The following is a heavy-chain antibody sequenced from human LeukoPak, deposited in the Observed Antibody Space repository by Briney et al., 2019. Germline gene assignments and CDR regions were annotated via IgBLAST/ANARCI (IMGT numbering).Heavy chain of an antibody. CDR1: GFTFSSYA. Sequence: PGRSLRLSCAASGFTFSSYAMHWVRQAPGKGLEWAAVISYDGSNKYYADSVKGRFTISRDNSKNTLYLQMNSLRAEDTAVYYCAKTYYYDSSGYYSSAYYFDYWGQGTLVTVSS. V-gene: IGHV3-30-3*02. J-gene: IGHJ4*02. CDR3: AKTYYYDSSGYYSSAYYFDY. CDR2: ISYDGSNK. D-gene: IGHD3-22*01.